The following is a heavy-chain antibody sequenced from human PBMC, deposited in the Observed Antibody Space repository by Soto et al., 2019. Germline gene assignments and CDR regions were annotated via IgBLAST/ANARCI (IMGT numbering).Heavy chain of an antibody. V-gene: IGHV1-24*01. Sequence: VASVKVSCKVSGYTLTELSMHWVRQAPGKGLEWMGGFDPEDGETIYAQKFQGRVTMTEDTSTDTAYMELSSLRSDDTAVYYCARNGYSSSWYLENYYYYYMDVWGKGTTVTVSS. J-gene: IGHJ6*03. CDR1: GYTLTELS. CDR2: FDPEDGET. CDR3: ARNGYSSSWYLENYYYYYMDV. D-gene: IGHD6-13*01.